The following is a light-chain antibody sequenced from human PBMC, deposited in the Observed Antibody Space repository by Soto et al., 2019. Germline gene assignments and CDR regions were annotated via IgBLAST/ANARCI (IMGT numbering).Light chain of an antibody. V-gene: IGKV3-20*01. J-gene: IGKJ5*01. CDR3: QQHGQWPIT. CDR2: AAS. CDR1: QSISKSN. Sequence: EVVLTQSPGSLSLSPGEGAALSCRASQSISKSNLAWYQQKPGQAPRLLVYAASRRATDIPDRFSGSGSGTEFTLTISSLQPEDFATYYCQQHGQWPITFGQGTRLEIK.